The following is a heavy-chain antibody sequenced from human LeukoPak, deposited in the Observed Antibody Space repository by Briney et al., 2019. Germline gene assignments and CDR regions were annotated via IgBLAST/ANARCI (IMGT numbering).Heavy chain of an antibody. D-gene: IGHD2-21*02. CDR1: GYTFTSYY. Sequence: GASVKVSCKASGYTFTSYYMHWVRQAPGQGLEWMGIINPSGGSTSYAQTFQGRVTMTRDTSTSTVYMELSSLRSEDTAVYYCARDCGGDCYRYWGQGTLVTVSS. CDR3: ARDCGGDCYRY. CDR2: INPSGGST. J-gene: IGHJ4*02. V-gene: IGHV1-46*01.